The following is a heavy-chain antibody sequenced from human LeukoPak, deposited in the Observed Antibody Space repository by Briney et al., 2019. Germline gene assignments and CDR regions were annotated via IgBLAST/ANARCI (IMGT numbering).Heavy chain of an antibody. J-gene: IGHJ4*02. CDR1: GFTFSTYA. CDR3: VRVRYSGSWFPVPNFDC. Sequence: GGSLRLSYAASGFTFSTYAMHWVRQAPGEGLEWVAFIGSDGTNKHYGDAVKGRFTISRDNSKNTLYLQMNTLRTEDTAVYYCVRVRYSGSWFPVPNFDCWGQGTLVTVSS. V-gene: IGHV3-30*02. CDR2: IGSDGTNK. D-gene: IGHD1-26*01.